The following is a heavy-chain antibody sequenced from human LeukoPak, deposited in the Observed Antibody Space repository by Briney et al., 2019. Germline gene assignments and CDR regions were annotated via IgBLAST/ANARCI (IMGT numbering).Heavy chain of an antibody. CDR3: ARTLDYDFWSGYPNNWFDP. J-gene: IGHJ5*02. CDR1: GGSISSHY. D-gene: IGHD3-3*01. V-gene: IGHV4-59*11. Sequence: TSETLSLTCTVSGGSISSHYWSWIRQPPGKGLEWIGYIYYSGSTNYNPSLKSRVTISVDTYKNQFSLKLSSVTAADTAVYYCARTLDYDFWSGYPNNWFDPWGQGTLVTVSS. CDR2: IYYSGST.